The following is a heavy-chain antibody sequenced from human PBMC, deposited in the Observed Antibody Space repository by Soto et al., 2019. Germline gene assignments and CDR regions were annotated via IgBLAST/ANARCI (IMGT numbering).Heavy chain of an antibody. CDR1: RGSVSSQTHF. J-gene: IGHJ4*02. CDR3: VREDMSGTYYFDA. Sequence: QVHLQESGPGLLKPSETLSLTCTVTRGSVSSQTHFWTWIRQPPGKGLDWIGYKYYSGISNYNPSLQSRVTISVDTSKNQFSLRLTSVTAADTAVYFCVREDMSGTYYFDAWGQGALVTVSS. CDR2: KYYSGIS. V-gene: IGHV4-61*01. D-gene: IGHD1-26*01.